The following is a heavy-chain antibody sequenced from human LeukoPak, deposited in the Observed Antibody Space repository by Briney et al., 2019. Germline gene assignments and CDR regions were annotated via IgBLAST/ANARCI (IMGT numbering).Heavy chain of an antibody. D-gene: IGHD3-9*01. CDR2: LHAGDTT. CDR3: AKAESPDILSGYYRSYFDH. CDR1: GFTVSSTY. V-gene: IGHV3-66*01. Sequence: GGSLRLSCAASGFTVSSTYMAWVRQAPGKGLEWVSGLHAGDTTSYADSVKGRFTISRDNSKNTLYLQMNSLTTEDAAVYYCAKAESPDILSGYYRSYFDHWGQGTLVTVSS. J-gene: IGHJ4*02.